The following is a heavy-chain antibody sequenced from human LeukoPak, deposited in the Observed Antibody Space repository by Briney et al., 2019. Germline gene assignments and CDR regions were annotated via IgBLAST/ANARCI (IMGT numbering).Heavy chain of an antibody. CDR1: GFTFGSYW. CDR3: ARVVGTAIDY. J-gene: IGHJ4*02. CDR2: IKQDGSEK. V-gene: IGHV3-7*01. Sequence: GGSLRLSCAASGFTFGSYWMSWVRQAPGKGLEWVANIKQDGSEKYYVDSVKGRFTISRDNGKNSLDLQMNSLRAEDTAVFYCARVVGTAIDYWGQGTLVTVSS. D-gene: IGHD1-1*01.